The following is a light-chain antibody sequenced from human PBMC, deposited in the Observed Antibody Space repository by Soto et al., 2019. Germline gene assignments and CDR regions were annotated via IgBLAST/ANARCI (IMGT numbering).Light chain of an antibody. CDR3: SSYTSSSTL. J-gene: IGLJ2*01. CDR1: SSDVGGYNY. CDR2: EVS. Sequence: QSVLTQPASVSGSPGQSITISCTGTSSDVGGYNYVSWYQQHPGKAPKLMIYEVSNRPSGVSNRFSGSKSGHTASLTISGLQPEDEADYYCSSYTSSSTLFGGGTKLTVL. V-gene: IGLV2-14*01.